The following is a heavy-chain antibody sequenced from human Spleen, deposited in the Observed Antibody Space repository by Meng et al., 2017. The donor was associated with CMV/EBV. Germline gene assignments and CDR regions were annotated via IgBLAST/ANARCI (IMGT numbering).Heavy chain of an antibody. D-gene: IGHD3-9*01. Sequence: VQPQGSGPGLVKPARTRPLTCTVSGGSISSGDYYWSWIRQPPGKGLEWIGYIQFSGSAYYNPSLKSRVTISVDTSKNQFSLKVRSVTAADTAVYYCATSYDILTGNDYWGQGTLVTVSS. CDR2: IQFSGSA. V-gene: IGHV4-30-4*08. CDR3: ATSYDILTGNDY. J-gene: IGHJ4*02. CDR1: GGSISSGDYY.